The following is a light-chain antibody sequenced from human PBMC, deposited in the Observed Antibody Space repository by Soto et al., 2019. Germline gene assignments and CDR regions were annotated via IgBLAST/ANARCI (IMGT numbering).Light chain of an antibody. CDR1: SSNIGAGVD. J-gene: IGLJ2*01. CDR3: QSFDTSRSRSV. Sequence: QSVLTQPPSVSGAPGQRVSIPCTGTSSNIGAGVDVHWYQHLPGTAPKLLIYGNNHRPSGVPDRFYGSTSGTSASRAITGLQAEDEADYSCQSFDTSRSRSVFGGWTK. CDR2: GNN. V-gene: IGLV1-40*01.